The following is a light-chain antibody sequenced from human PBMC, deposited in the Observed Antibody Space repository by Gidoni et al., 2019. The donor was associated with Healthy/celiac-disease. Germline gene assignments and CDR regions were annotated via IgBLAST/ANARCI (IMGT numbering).Light chain of an antibody. Sequence: DIQMTQSPSSLSASVGDRVTITCRESQSISSYLNWYQQKPGKAPKLLIYAASSLQSGVPSRFSGSGSGTDFTLTISSLQLEDFATYYCQQSYSTLWAFXXXTKVEIK. CDR2: AAS. CDR3: QQSYSTLWA. CDR1: QSISSY. V-gene: IGKV1-39*01. J-gene: IGKJ1*01.